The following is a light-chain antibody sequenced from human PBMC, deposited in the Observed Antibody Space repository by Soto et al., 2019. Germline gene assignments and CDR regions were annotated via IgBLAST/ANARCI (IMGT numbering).Light chain of an antibody. CDR3: QQYNNWPRGT. Sequence: EIVMTQSPATLSVSLGERATLSCRASQSVSSNLAWYQQKPGQAPKLLIYGATTRATGFPARFSGSGSGTEFTLTISSLQSEDFAVYYCQQYNNWPRGTFGGGTKVEIK. CDR1: QSVSSN. CDR2: GAT. V-gene: IGKV3-15*01. J-gene: IGKJ4*01.